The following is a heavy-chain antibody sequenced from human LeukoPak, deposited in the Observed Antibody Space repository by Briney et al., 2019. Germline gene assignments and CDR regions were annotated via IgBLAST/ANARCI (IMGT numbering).Heavy chain of an antibody. Sequence: GGSLRLSCAASGFTFSTYAMSWVRQAPGKGLEWVSTISGGVLSTYYADSVKGRFTISRDNSKNTLYLQMNSLRADDTAVYYCAKHLGYSTSSGIDYWGQGTLVTVSS. V-gene: IGHV3-23*01. CDR1: GFTFSTYA. CDR2: ISGGVLST. J-gene: IGHJ4*02. D-gene: IGHD6-6*01. CDR3: AKHLGYSTSSGIDY.